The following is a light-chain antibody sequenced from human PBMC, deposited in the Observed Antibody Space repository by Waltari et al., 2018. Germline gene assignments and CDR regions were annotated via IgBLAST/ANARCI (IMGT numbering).Light chain of an antibody. CDR3: CSYAGSSLYV. CDR1: SSDIGAYTF. CDR2: SVS. Sequence: QSALTQPASVSGSPGQSIAISCPGSSSDIGAYTFVSWYQQHPGKAPKLIISSVSERPSGVSNRFSGSKSGNTASLTISGLHPEDEADYYCCSYAGSSLYVFGTETKLTVL. V-gene: IGLV2-23*02. J-gene: IGLJ1*01.